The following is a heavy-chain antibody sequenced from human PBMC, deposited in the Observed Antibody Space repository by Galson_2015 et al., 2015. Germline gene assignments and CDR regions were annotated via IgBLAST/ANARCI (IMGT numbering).Heavy chain of an antibody. Sequence: SLRLSCAASGFTFSTYCMGWVRQAPGKGLEWVANIKEDGSEKYYVDSVKGRFTISRDNAKNSLILQINSLRAEDTAVYYCARGGSIWVYFDYWGLGTLVTVSS. CDR2: IKEDGSEK. D-gene: IGHD6-13*01. V-gene: IGHV3-7*01. CDR3: ARGGSIWVYFDY. J-gene: IGHJ4*02. CDR1: GFTFSTYC.